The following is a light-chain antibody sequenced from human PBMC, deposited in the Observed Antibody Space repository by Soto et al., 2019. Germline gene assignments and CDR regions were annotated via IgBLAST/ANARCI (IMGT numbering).Light chain of an antibody. CDR2: DAS. Sequence: DIQMTQSPSTLSASVGDRVTITCRASQSISSWLAWYQQKPGKAPKVLIYDASRLESGVPSMFSGSGSGTEFTLTISSLQPDDFATYYCQQYNSYSGTFGGGTKVEIK. J-gene: IGKJ4*01. V-gene: IGKV1-5*01. CDR1: QSISSW. CDR3: QQYNSYSGT.